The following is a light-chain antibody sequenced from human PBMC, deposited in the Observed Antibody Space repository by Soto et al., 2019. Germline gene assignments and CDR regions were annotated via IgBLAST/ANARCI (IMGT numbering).Light chain of an antibody. J-gene: IGKJ4*01. CDR1: QSVSSY. Sequence: EIVLTQSPATLSLSPGERATLSCRASQSVSSYLAWYQQKPGQAPRLLIYDASNRATGIPARFSGSGSGTDFTLTISSIAPEDFAVYYCQQRSNWPPRVTFGGGTKVEIK. CDR3: QQRSNWPPRVT. V-gene: IGKV3-11*01. CDR2: DAS.